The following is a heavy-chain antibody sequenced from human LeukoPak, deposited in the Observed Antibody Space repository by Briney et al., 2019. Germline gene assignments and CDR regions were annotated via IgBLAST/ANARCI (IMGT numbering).Heavy chain of an antibody. CDR2: IQDDGSKK. Sequence: GGSLRLSCAASGFTFSRYGMHWVRQAPGKGLDWVAFIQDDGSKKYYVDSVKGRFTISRDNSENTLYLQMSSLTTEDTAVYYCARDLHPWAGDYWGQGTLVTVSS. J-gene: IGHJ4*02. CDR1: GFTFSRYG. V-gene: IGHV3-30*02. CDR3: ARDLHPWAGDY.